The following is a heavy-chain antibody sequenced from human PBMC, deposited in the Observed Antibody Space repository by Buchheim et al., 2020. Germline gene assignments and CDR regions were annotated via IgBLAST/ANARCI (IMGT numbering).Heavy chain of an antibody. Sequence: EVQLVESGGGLVQPGGSLRLSCAASGFTFSSYWMSWVRQAPGKGLEWVANIKQDGSEKYYVDSVKGRFTISRDNAKNSLYLQMNSLRAEDTAVYYCARAAGEGYYDFWSGPRYYYYGMDVWGQGTT. D-gene: IGHD3-3*01. CDR2: IKQDGSEK. CDR3: ARAAGEGYYDFWSGPRYYYYGMDV. V-gene: IGHV3-7*03. CDR1: GFTFSSYW. J-gene: IGHJ6*02.